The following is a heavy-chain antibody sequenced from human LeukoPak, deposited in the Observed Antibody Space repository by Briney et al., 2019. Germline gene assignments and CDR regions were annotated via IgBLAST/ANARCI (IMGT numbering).Heavy chain of an antibody. D-gene: IGHD2-2*01. CDR3: ARGVVVPAASGGAFDI. Sequence: SVKVSCKASGGTSSSYTISWVRQAPGQGLEWMGRIIPILGIANYAQKFQGRVTITADKSTSTAYMELSSLRSEDTAVYYCARGVVVPAASGGAFDIWGQGTMVTVSS. J-gene: IGHJ3*02. CDR2: IIPILGIA. CDR1: GGTSSSYT. V-gene: IGHV1-69*02.